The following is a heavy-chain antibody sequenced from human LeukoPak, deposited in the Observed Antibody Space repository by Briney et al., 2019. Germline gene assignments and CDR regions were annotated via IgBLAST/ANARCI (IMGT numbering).Heavy chain of an antibody. CDR3: AKENYYDSSGPDAFDI. Sequence: GGSLRLSCAASGFTVSSSFIYWVRRAPGKGLEWVSFIHRDDKTYYADSVKGRFTISRDNSKNTLYLQMNSLRAEDTAAYYCAKENYYDSSGPDAFDIWGQGTMVTVSS. CDR2: IHRDDKT. CDR1: GFTVSSSF. D-gene: IGHD3-22*01. J-gene: IGHJ3*02. V-gene: IGHV3-53*05.